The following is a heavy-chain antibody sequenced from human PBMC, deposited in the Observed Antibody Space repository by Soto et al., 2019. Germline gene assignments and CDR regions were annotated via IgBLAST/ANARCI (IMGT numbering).Heavy chain of an antibody. CDR1: GFTFSDYY. Sequence: GGSLRLSCAASGFTFSDYYMSWIRQAPGKGLEWVSYISSSGSTIYYADSVKGRFTISRDNAKNSLYLQMNSLRAEDTAVYYCARDTAMDYYYYYGMDVWGQGTTVTVSS. D-gene: IGHD5-18*01. J-gene: IGHJ6*02. CDR3: ARDTAMDYYYYYGMDV. V-gene: IGHV3-11*01. CDR2: ISSSGSTI.